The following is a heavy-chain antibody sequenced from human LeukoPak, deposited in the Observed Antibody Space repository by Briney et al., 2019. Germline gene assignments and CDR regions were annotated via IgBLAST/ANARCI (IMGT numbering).Heavy chain of an antibody. J-gene: IGHJ3*02. Sequence: SETLSLTCAVYGGSFSGYYWSWIRQPPGKGLEWIGEINHSGSTNYNPSLKSRVTISVDTSKNQFSLKLSSVTAADTAVYYCARVLDDIAVIPAARRDAFDIWGQGTMVTVSS. CDR1: GGSFSGYY. CDR2: INHSGST. V-gene: IGHV4-34*01. D-gene: IGHD2-2*01. CDR3: ARVLDDIAVIPAARRDAFDI.